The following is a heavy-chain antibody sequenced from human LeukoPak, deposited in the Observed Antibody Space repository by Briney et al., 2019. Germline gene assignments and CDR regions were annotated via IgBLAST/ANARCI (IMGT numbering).Heavy chain of an antibody. D-gene: IGHD3-16*01. CDR2: ITTSTGKP. Sequence: ASVKVSCKASGYTFTVYSINWLRQAPGQGLEWMGWITTSTGKPTYAQGFTGRFVFSLDTSVSTTYLHINSLKAEDTAVYYCARDASMINFDYRGQGSLVTVSS. CDR3: ARDASMINFDY. CDR1: GYTFTVYS. V-gene: IGHV7-4-1*02. J-gene: IGHJ4*02.